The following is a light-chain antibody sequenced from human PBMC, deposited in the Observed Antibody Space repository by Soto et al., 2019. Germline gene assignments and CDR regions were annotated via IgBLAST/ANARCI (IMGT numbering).Light chain of an antibody. CDR2: AAS. J-gene: IGKJ4*01. CDR3: QKYNCAPLT. CDR1: HSFSGT. Sequence: DIQMTQSPSTLSGSVGDRVTITCRASHSFSGTLAWYQQKPRKAPKLLIYAASTLQAGVPSRFSGSGSGTDFTLTISSLQPEDGAAYYCQKYNCAPLTFGGGTKVDI. V-gene: IGKV1-27*01.